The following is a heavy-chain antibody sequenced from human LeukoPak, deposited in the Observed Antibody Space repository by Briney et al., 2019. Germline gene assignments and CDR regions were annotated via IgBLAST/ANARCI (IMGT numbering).Heavy chain of an antibody. J-gene: IGHJ5*02. CDR2: INHRGST. Sequence: SETLSLTCTVSGGSISSYYWSWIRQSPGKGLEWIGEINHRGSTNYNPSLKRRVTISLDTSKNQFSLKLSSVTAADTAVYYCAKSLYGSGSYYNWFDPWGQGTLVTVSS. CDR3: AKSLYGSGSYYNWFDP. D-gene: IGHD3-10*01. V-gene: IGHV4-34*01. CDR1: GGSISSYY.